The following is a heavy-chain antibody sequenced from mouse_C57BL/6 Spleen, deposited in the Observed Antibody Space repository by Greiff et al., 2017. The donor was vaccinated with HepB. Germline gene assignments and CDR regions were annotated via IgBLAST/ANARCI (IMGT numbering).Heavy chain of an antibody. V-gene: IGHV14-2*01. J-gene: IGHJ4*01. CDR3: ARGDDGYYDAMDY. Sequence: EVQLQQSGAELVKPGASVKLSCTASGFNIKDYYMHWVKQRTEQGLEWIGRIDPEDGETKYAAKFQGKATITADKSSTTAYLQLSSLTSEDTAAYDGARGDDGYYDAMDYWGQGTSVTVSS. CDR2: IDPEDGET. D-gene: IGHD2-3*01. CDR1: GFNIKDYY.